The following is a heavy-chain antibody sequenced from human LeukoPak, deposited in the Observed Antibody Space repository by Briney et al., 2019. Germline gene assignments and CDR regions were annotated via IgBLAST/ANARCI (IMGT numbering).Heavy chain of an antibody. D-gene: IGHD1/OR15-1a*01. V-gene: IGHV7-4-1*02. CDR3: ARGDGAGTTEHFHY. CDR2: INTITGNP. J-gene: IGHJ1*01. CDR1: GYTFSGYY. Sequence: ASVKVSCKASGYTFSGYYLHWVRQAPGQGLEWMGWINTITGNPTYAQGFTGRFDFSLDTSASTAYLQIISLKAEDTGVYYCARGDGAGTTEHFHYWGQGTLVTVSS.